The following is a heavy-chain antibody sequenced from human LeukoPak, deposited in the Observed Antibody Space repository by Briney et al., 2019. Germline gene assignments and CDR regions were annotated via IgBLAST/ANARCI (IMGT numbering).Heavy chain of an antibody. CDR3: ARAGGTRTAALGLDY. V-gene: IGHV4-30-2*01. J-gene: IGHJ4*02. Sequence: SETLSLTCAVSGGSISSGGYSWSWIRQPPGKGLEWIGYIYHSGSTYYNPSLKSRVTISVDRSKNQFSLKLSSVTAADTAVYYCARAGGTRTAALGLDYWGQGTLVTVSS. CDR1: GGSISSGGYS. D-gene: IGHD6-25*01. CDR2: IYHSGST.